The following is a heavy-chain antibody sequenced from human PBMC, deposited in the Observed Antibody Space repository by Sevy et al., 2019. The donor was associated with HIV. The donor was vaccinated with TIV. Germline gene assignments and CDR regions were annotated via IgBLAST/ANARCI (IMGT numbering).Heavy chain of an antibody. CDR1: GFTFSSYG. CDR2: IWYDGSNK. D-gene: IGHD6-19*01. Sequence: GGSLRLSCAASGFTFSSYGMHWVRQAPGKGLEWVAVIWYDGSNKYYADSVKGRFTISRDNSKNTLYLQMNSLRAEDTAVYYCAREHWSSIAVAGTNYYYYMDVWGKRTTVTVSS. CDR3: AREHWSSIAVAGTNYYYYMDV. V-gene: IGHV3-33*01. J-gene: IGHJ6*03.